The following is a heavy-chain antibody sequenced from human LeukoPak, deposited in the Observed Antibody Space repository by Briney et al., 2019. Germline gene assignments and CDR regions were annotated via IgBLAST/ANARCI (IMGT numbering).Heavy chain of an antibody. CDR3: AREAPVLRFLEWYPASDYYYMDV. CDR2: ISAYNGNT. CDR1: GYTFTSFG. J-gene: IGHJ6*03. D-gene: IGHD3-3*01. V-gene: IGHV1-18*01. Sequence: ASVKVSCKASGYTFTSFGISWVRQAPGQGLEWMGWISAYNGNTNYPQKFQGRVTMTTDTSTSTAYMELRSLRSDDTAVYYCAREAPVLRFLEWYPASDYYYMDVWGKGTTVTVSS.